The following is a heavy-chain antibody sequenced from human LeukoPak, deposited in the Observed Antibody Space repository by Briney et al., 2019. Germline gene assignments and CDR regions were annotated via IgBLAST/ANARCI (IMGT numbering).Heavy chain of an antibody. J-gene: IGHJ3*02. Sequence: ASVKVSCKASGYTFTVYYIHWVRQAPGQGLEWMGWINPNSGGTNYAQKFQGRVTVTRDTSINTAYMELSRLKSDDTAVYYCARDQALNIIVGVIVGAFDIWGQGTVVTVSS. D-gene: IGHD3-16*02. CDR2: INPNSGGT. CDR3: ARDQALNIIVGVIVGAFDI. CDR1: GYTFTVYY. V-gene: IGHV1-2*02.